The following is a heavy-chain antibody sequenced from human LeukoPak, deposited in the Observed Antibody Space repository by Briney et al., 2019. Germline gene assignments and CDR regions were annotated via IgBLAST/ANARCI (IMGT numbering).Heavy chain of an antibody. CDR2: IYTSGST. V-gene: IGHV4-4*07. D-gene: IGHD3-22*01. CDR3: ARDMGYDSSGYYSYDAFDI. Sequence: SETLSLTCTVSGGSISSYYWSWIRQPAGKGLEWIGRIYTSGSTNYNPSLKSRVTMSVDTSKNQFSLKLNSVTAADTAVYYCARDMGYDSSGYYSYDAFDIWGQGTMVTVSS. CDR1: GGSISSYY. J-gene: IGHJ3*02.